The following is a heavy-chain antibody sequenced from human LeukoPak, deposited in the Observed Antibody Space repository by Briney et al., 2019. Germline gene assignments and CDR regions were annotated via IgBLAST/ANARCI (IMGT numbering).Heavy chain of an antibody. V-gene: IGHV3-23*01. Sequence: GGSLRLSCVASGFTFTDYAMSWVRQAPGKGLEWVSSIGGGGFNTHYADSVKRRFSISRDTSTNTLYLEMNSLRADDSALYYCAKDNFGLVPYCFDSWGQGTLVTVSS. D-gene: IGHD2-21*01. J-gene: IGHJ4*02. CDR1: GFTFTDYA. CDR3: AKDNFGLVPYCFDS. CDR2: IGGGGFNT.